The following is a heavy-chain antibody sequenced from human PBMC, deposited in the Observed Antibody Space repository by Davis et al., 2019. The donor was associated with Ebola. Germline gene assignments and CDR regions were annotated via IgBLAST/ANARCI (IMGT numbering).Heavy chain of an antibody. J-gene: IGHJ3*01. CDR1: GASISSYY. V-gene: IGHV4-59*08. Sequence: MPSETLSLTCTVSGASISSYYWSWIRQPPGKGLEWIGYIYYSGTTNYNSSLKSRVTISVDASKNQFSLKLSPVTAADTAVYYCASPRRTATVNDAFDFWGQGTMVTVSS. CDR3: ASPRRTATVNDAFDF. CDR2: IYYSGTT. D-gene: IGHD6-13*01.